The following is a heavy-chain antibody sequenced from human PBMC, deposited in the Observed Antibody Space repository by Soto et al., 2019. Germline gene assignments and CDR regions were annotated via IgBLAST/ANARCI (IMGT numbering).Heavy chain of an antibody. CDR1: GGSVTSGNW. CDR3: ARHRVFSGPRFFYYYMDV. D-gene: IGHD3-10*02. V-gene: IGHV4-4*02. J-gene: IGHJ6*03. Sequence: QVQLQVSGPGLVKPSGTLSLTCVVSGGSVTSGNWWTWVRQTPGRGLEYIGEIYHSGTTNYNPSLRSRATISIDNSKNQFSLTLSFVTAADTAVYYCARHRVFSGPRFFYYYMDVWGRGTWVTVS. CDR2: IYHSGTT.